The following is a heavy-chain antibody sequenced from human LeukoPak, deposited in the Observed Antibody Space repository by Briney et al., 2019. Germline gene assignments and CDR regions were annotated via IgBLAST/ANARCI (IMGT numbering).Heavy chain of an antibody. Sequence: GVPWRVPCADCGVTFRSYAMSGLRKAPEKGLEGVSAISGSGGSTYYADSVKGRFTISRDNSKNTLYLQMNSLRAEDTAVYYCAKRYCSSTSCYDDYWGQGTLVTVSS. D-gene: IGHD2-2*01. V-gene: IGHV3-23*01. J-gene: IGHJ4*02. CDR1: GVTFRSYA. CDR3: AKRYCSSTSCYDDY. CDR2: ISGSGGST.